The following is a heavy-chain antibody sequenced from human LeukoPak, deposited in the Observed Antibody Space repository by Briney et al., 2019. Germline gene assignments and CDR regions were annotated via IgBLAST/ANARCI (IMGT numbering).Heavy chain of an antibody. J-gene: IGHJ4*02. CDR2: IYYSGST. D-gene: IGHD3-22*01. Sequence: SETLSLTCTVPGGSVSSGSYYWSWIRQPPGKGLEWIGYIYYSGSTNYNPSLKSRVTISVGTSKNQFSLKLSSVTAADTAVYYCARDRSYDSSGYYYLDYWGQGTLVTVSS. CDR3: ARDRSYDSSGYYYLDY. CDR1: GGSVSSGSYY. V-gene: IGHV4-61*01.